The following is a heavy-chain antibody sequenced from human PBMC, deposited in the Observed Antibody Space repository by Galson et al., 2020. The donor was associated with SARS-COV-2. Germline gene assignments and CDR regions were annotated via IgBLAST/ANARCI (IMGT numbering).Heavy chain of an antibody. Sequence: ASVKVSCKASGYTFTSYGISWVRQAPGQGLEWMGWISAYNGNTNYAQKLQGRVTMTTDTSTSTAYMELRSLRSDDTAVYYCARDRAVAGISGGYYYYGMDVWSQGTTVTVSS. D-gene: IGHD6-19*01. CDR2: ISAYNGNT. J-gene: IGHJ6*02. CDR1: GYTFTSYG. CDR3: ARDRAVAGISGGYYYYGMDV. V-gene: IGHV1-18*04.